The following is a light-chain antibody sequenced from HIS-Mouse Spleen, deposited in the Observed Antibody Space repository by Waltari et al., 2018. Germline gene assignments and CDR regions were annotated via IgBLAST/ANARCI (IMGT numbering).Light chain of an antibody. Sequence: QSALTQPAPVSGSPGPSITISCTGTRSDVGGYHSVSWYQQHPGKAPKLMIYDVSNRPSGVSNRFSGSKSGNTASLTISGLQAEDEADYYCSSYTSSSTYVFGTGTKVTVL. CDR3: SSYTSSSTYV. J-gene: IGLJ1*01. CDR2: DVS. CDR1: RSDVGGYHS. V-gene: IGLV2-14*03.